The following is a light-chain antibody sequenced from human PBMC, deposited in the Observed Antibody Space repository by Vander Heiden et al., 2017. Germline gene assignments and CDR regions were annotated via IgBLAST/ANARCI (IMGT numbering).Light chain of an antibody. CDR3: QQYGSSLT. J-gene: IGKJ2*01. Sequence: VLTQSPGPLSLSPGERATLSCRASQSVSSSSLASYQQKPGQAPRLLIAGASSRATGIPDRCSGSGSGTDLTLTISRLEAEDFAVYYWQQYGSSLTFGQGTKLEIK. V-gene: IGKV3-20*01. CDR1: QSVSSSS. CDR2: GAS.